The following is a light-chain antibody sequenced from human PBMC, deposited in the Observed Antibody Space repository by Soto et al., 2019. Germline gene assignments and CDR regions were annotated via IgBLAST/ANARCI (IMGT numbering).Light chain of an antibody. CDR2: GTS. Sequence: VVLTHSPGTLSLSPGQRAILSCSSSQSVRSGNLAWYQPKPGQAPRLLIYGTSNRATGIPDRFSGSGSGTDFTLTLSRLEREDFAVYXXXQYGXSPKTCGQGTKGDIK. CDR1: QSVRSGN. J-gene: IGKJ1*01. V-gene: IGKV3-20*01. CDR3: XQYGXSPKT.